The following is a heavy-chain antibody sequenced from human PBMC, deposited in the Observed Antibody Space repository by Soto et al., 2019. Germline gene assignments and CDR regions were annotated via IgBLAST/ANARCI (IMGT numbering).Heavy chain of an antibody. V-gene: IGHV3-13*01. J-gene: IGHJ6*02. CDR2: IGTAGDT. Sequence: EVQLVESGGGLVQPGGSLRLSCAASGFTFSSYDMHWVRQATGKGLEWVSAIGTAGDTYYPGSVKGRFTISRENAKNSLYLQMNSLRAGDTAVYYCARGGSMVRGVMLYYYGMDVWGQGTTVTVSS. CDR1: GFTFSSYD. D-gene: IGHD3-10*01. CDR3: ARGGSMVRGVMLYYYGMDV.